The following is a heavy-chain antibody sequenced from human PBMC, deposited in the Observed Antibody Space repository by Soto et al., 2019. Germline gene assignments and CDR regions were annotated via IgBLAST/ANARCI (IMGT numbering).Heavy chain of an antibody. V-gene: IGHV4-39*01. J-gene: IGHJ4*02. CDR3: GRLEGLATISYYFDY. D-gene: IGHD3-9*01. Sequence: SETPSLTCTVPGGSVSSSSYYWGWVRQPPGKGLEWIGSVYYSGSTYYNPSLESRVTISADKSKNQFSLKLMSLSAADTAVYYCGRLEGLATISYYFDYWGQGALVTVSS. CDR2: VYYSGST. CDR1: GGSVSSSSYY.